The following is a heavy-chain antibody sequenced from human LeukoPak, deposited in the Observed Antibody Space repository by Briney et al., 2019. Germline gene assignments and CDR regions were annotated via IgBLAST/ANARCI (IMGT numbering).Heavy chain of an antibody. V-gene: IGHV5-51*01. Sequence: GESLKISCKGSGYSFNRYWIGWVRQLPGKGLEWMGIIYPGDSDTRYSPSFQGQVTISADKSISTAYLQWSSLKAADTAMYFCSRQRSARDRFDYWGQGTLVTVSS. CDR2: IYPGDSDT. CDR3: SRQRSARDRFDY. J-gene: IGHJ4*02. D-gene: IGHD3-3*01. CDR1: GYSFNRYW.